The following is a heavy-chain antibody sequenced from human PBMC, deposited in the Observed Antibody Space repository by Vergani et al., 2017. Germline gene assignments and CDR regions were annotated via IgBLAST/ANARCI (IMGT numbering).Heavy chain of an antibody. Sequence: QVQLVQSGAEVKKPGASVKVSCKASGYTFTSYGISWVRQAPGQGLEWMGWVSAYNGNTNYAQKLQVRVTMTTDTSTSTAYMELRSLRSDDTAVYYCARDAGSHIRKGYXSSPVYYYYYCMDVWGQGTTVTVSS. D-gene: IGHD6-13*01. CDR1: GYTFTSYG. V-gene: IGHV1-18*01. J-gene: IGHJ6*02. CDR2: VSAYNGNT. CDR3: ARDAGSHIRKGYXSSPVYYYYYCMDV.